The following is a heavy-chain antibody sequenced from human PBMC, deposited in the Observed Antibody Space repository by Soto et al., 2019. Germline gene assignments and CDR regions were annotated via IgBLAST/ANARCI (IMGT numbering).Heavy chain of an antibody. D-gene: IGHD3-10*01. Sequence: GGSLRLSCAASGFTFSSYGMHWVRQAPGKGLEWVAVISYDGSNKYYADSVKGRFTISRDNSKNTLYLQMNSLRAEDTAVYYWAKAWGSGSPYFDYWGKGTLVPVS. CDR1: GFTFSSYG. CDR3: AKAWGSGSPYFDY. V-gene: IGHV3-30*18. J-gene: IGHJ4*02. CDR2: ISYDGSNK.